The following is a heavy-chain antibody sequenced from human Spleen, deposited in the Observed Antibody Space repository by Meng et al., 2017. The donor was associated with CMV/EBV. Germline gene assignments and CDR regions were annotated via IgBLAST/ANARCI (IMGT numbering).Heavy chain of an antibody. CDR3: ASLSVENAGINY. J-gene: IGHJ4*02. CDR1: GYSFTSYW. Sequence: KVSCKGYGYSFTSYWIGWVRQMPGKGLEWMGIIYPGDSDTRYSPSFQGQVTISADKSISTAFLQWSSLKASDTATYYCASLSVENAGINYWGQGTLVTVSS. CDR2: IYPGDSDT. V-gene: IGHV5-51*01. D-gene: IGHD1-14*01.